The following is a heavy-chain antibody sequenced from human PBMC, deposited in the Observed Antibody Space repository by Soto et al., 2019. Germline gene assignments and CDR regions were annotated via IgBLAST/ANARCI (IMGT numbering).Heavy chain of an antibody. V-gene: IGHV3-30-3*01. CDR1: GFTFTSFA. Sequence: QVKLVESGGCVVQPGGSLRLSCDASGFTFTSFAMHWVRQAPGKGLEWVAVMSYDGSKEYHADSVKGRFTISRANSKQILYLQINTVRLKDTAVYYRARDKGSGWFYYYVMDVWGQGTAVIVS. CDR2: MSYDGSKE. D-gene: IGHD6-19*01. CDR3: ARDKGSGWFYYYVMDV. J-gene: IGHJ6*02.